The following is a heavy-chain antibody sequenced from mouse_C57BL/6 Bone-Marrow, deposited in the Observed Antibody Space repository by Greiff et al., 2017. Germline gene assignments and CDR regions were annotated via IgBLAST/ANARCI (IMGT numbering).Heavy chain of an antibody. CDR2: IDPSDSET. D-gene: IGHD2-1*01. CDR1: GYTFTSCW. J-gene: IGHJ2*01. Sequence: QVQLQQPGAELVRPGSSVKLSCKASGYTFTSCWMHWVKQRPIQGLEWIGNIDPSDSETHYNQKFKDKATLTVDKSSSTAYMQLSSLTSEDSAVYYCARSDGNYVLYFDYWGQGTTLTVSS. V-gene: IGHV1-52*01. CDR3: ARSDGNYVLYFDY.